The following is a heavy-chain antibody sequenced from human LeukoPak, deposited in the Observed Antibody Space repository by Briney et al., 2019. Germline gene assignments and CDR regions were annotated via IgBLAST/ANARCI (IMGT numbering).Heavy chain of an antibody. CDR1: GFTFSSYA. J-gene: IGHJ4*02. CDR2: ISGSGGST. D-gene: IGHD5-18*01. CDR3: AKVRGVDTAMVPLLYFDY. V-gene: IGHV3-23*01. Sequence: SGGSLRLSCAASGFTFSSYAMSWVRQAPGKGLGWVSAISGSGGSTYYADSVKGRFTISRDNSKNTLYLQMNSLRAEDTAVYYCAKVRGVDTAMVPLLYFDYWGQGTLVTVSS.